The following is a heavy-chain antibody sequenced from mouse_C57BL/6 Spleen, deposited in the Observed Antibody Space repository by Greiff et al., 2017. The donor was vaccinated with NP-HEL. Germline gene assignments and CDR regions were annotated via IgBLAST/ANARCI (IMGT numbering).Heavy chain of an antibody. V-gene: IGHV5-9-1*02. Sequence: EVMLVESGEGLVKPGGSLKLSCAASGFTFSSYAMSWVRQTPEKRLEWVAYISSGGGYIYYADTVKGRFTISRDNARNTLYLQMSSLKSEDTAMYYCTREGLYGNPFDYWGQGTTLTVAS. J-gene: IGHJ2*01. CDR1: GFTFSSYA. D-gene: IGHD2-1*01. CDR3: TREGLYGNPFDY. CDR2: ISSGGGYI.